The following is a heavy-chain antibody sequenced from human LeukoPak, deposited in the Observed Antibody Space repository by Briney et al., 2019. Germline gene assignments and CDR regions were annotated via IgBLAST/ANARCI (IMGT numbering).Heavy chain of an antibody. Sequence: AASVKVSCKASGCRFTGYYIHWVRQAPGQGLQWMGWINPSSGDANYAQTFQGRVTMTSDTSISTAYMELSSLSSADTAVYYCARDPGPPFDSWGQGTQVTVSS. CDR1: GCRFTGYY. J-gene: IGHJ4*02. CDR2: INPSSGDA. CDR3: ARDPGPPFDS. V-gene: IGHV1-2*02.